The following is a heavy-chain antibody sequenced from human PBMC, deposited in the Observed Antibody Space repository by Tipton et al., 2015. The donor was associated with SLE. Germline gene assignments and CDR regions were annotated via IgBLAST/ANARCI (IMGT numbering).Heavy chain of an antibody. CDR2: IYYSGST. CDR3: ARETAVVITNAIDI. J-gene: IGHJ3*02. CDR1: GGSISSHY. Sequence: TLSLTCTVSGGSISSHYWSWIRQPPGKGLEWIGCIYYSGSTNYNPSLNSRVTLSVDMSKNQFSLRLYSVTPADTAVYYCARETAVVITNAIDIWGQGTMVTVS. V-gene: IGHV4-59*08. D-gene: IGHD3-22*01.